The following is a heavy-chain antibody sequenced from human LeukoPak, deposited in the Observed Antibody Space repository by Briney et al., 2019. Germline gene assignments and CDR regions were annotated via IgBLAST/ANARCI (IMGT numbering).Heavy chain of an antibody. CDR2: ISGSGGST. V-gene: IGHV3-23*01. Sequence: GGSLRLSCAASGFTFSSYAMSWVRRAPGKGLEWVSAISGSGGSTYYADSVKGRFTISRDNSKNTLYLQMNSLRAEDTAVYYCAKSTVVTRVYYFDYWGQGTLVTVSS. CDR3: AKSTVVTRVYYFDY. D-gene: IGHD4-23*01. CDR1: GFTFSSYA. J-gene: IGHJ4*02.